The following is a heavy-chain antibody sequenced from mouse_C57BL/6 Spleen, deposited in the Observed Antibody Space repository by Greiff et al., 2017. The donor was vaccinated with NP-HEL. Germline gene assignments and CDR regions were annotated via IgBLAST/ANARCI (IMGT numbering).Heavy chain of an antibody. CDR1: GFSLTSYG. D-gene: IGHD2-5*01. CDR3: ARNGYSNYAAY. V-gene: IGHV2-2*01. J-gene: IGHJ3*01. CDR2: IWSGGST. Sequence: QVQLQQSGPGLVQPSQSLSITCTVSGFSLTSYGVHWVRQSPGKGLEWLGVIWSGGSTDYNAAFISRLSISKDNSKSQVFFKMNSLQADDTAIYYCARNGYSNYAAYWGQGTLVTVSA.